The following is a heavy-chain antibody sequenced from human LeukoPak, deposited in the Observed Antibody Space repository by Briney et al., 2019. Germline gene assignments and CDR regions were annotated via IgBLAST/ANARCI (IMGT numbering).Heavy chain of an antibody. J-gene: IGHJ4*02. Sequence: SVKVSCKASGGTFSSYAISWVRQAPGQGLEWMGGIIPIFGTANYAQKLQGRVTITADESTSTAYMELSSLRSEDTAVYYCARDLRRDGYLQSYWGQGTLVTVSS. CDR2: IIPIFGTA. D-gene: IGHD5-24*01. V-gene: IGHV1-69*13. CDR3: ARDLRRDGYLQSY. CDR1: GGTFSSYA.